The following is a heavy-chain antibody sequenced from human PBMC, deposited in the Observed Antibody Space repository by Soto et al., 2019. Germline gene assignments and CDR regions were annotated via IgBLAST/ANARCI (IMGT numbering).Heavy chain of an antibody. V-gene: IGHV3-15*01. CDR1: GVEFNNAW. D-gene: IGHD2-2*01. CDR2: IRSSPDGGTT. Sequence: AGGSLRLSWAGSGVEFNNAWLSWLRQGPEKGLGWVGRIRSSPDGGTTDYAAPVNVRFTISRDDSKTTLYLRMNNLKPEDTAIYYCTTDDQLPGGVDYYAISVPGQRTTVTVS. CDR3: TTDDQLPGGVDYYAISV. J-gene: IGHJ6*02.